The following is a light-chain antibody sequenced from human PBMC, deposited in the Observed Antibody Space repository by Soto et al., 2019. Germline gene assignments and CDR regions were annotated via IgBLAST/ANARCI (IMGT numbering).Light chain of an antibody. J-gene: IGKJ3*01. CDR3: QQRSNWSPFT. CDR1: QSVSSY. CDR2: DAS. V-gene: IGKV3-11*01. Sequence: EIVLTQSPATLSLSPRERATLSCRASQSVSSYLAWYQQKPGQAPRLLIYDASNRATGIPARFSGSGSGTDFTLTISSLEPEDFAVYYCQQRSNWSPFTFGGGTKVDIK.